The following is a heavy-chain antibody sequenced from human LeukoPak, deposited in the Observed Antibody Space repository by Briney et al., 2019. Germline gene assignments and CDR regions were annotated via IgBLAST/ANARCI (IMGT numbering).Heavy chain of an antibody. V-gene: IGHV3-9*01. CDR1: GFTFDDYA. J-gene: IGHJ4*02. D-gene: IGHD3-22*01. CDR3: AKSGYARGEYFDY. Sequence: PGRSLRLSCAASGFTFDDYAMHWVRQAPGKGLEWVSGISWNSGSIGYADSVKGRFTISRDNAKNTLYLQMNSLRAEDTAVYYCAKSGYARGEYFDYLGQGTLVTVSS. CDR2: ISWNSGSI.